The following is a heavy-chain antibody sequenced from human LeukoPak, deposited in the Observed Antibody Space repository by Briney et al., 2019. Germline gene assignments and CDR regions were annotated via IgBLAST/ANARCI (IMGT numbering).Heavy chain of an antibody. CDR1: GGSISSYY. J-gene: IGHJ6*02. CDR2: IYYSVSI. CDR3: ARQGLRYYYYGIDV. D-gene: IGHD4-17*01. V-gene: IGHV4-59*08. Sequence: SETLSLTCTVSGGSISSYYWSWIRQPPGKGLEWIGYIYYSVSINYNPSLKSRVTISVDTSKNQVSLKLSSVTAADTAVYYCARQGLRYYYYGIDVWGQGTTVTVSS.